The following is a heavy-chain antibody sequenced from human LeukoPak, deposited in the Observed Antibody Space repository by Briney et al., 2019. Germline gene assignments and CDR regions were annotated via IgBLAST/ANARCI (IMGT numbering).Heavy chain of an antibody. D-gene: IGHD5-24*01. V-gene: IGHV3-23*01. Sequence: PGGSLRLSCAASGFTFSSYGMHWVRQAPGKGLEWVSAISGSGGSTYYADSVKGRFTISRDNSKNTLYLQMNSLRAEDTAVYYCAKYLQALFDYWGQGTLVTVSS. CDR2: ISGSGGST. J-gene: IGHJ4*02. CDR1: GFTFSSYG. CDR3: AKYLQALFDY.